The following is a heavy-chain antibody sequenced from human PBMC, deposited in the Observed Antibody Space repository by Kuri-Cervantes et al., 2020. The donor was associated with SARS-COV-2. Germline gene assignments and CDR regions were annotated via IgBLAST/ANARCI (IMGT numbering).Heavy chain of an antibody. V-gene: IGHV4-30-4*08. D-gene: IGHD4-11*01. CDR3: ARGWTTVTTPYFDY. CDR2: IYYSGST. CDR1: GGSISSGDYS. J-gene: IGHJ4*02. Sequence: LRLSCTVYGGSISSGDYSWSWIRQPPGTGQECIVYIYYSGSTYYNPSLNSRVTISVGTSKIQFSLKLSSVTAADTAVYYCARGWTTVTTPYFDYWGQGTLVTVSS.